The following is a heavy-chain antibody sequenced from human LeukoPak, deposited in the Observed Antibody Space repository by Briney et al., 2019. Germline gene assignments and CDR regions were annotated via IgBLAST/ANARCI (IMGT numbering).Heavy chain of an antibody. CDR2: IYHSGST. D-gene: IGHD6-13*01. V-gene: IGHV4-38-2*02. J-gene: IGHJ6*03. Sequence: SETLSLTCTVSGYSISSGYYWGWIRQPPGKGLEWIGSIYHSGSTYYNPSLKSRVTISVDTSENQFSLKLSSVTAADTAVYYCARGRGSSSWAYYMDVWGKGTTVTVSS. CDR1: GYSISSGYY. CDR3: ARGRGSSSWAYYMDV.